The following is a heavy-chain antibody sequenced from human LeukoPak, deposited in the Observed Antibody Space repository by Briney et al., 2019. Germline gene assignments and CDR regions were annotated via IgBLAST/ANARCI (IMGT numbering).Heavy chain of an antibody. CDR3: ARTPSYFSGSYYLVY. Sequence: KPSETLSLTCTVSGGSISSSSYYWGWIRQPPGKGLEWIGSIYYSGSTYYNPSLKSRVTISVDTSKNQFSLKLSSVTAADTAVYYCARTPSYFSGSYYLVYWGQGTLVTVSS. CDR1: GGSISSSSYY. J-gene: IGHJ4*02. D-gene: IGHD1-26*01. CDR2: IYYSGST. V-gene: IGHV4-39*07.